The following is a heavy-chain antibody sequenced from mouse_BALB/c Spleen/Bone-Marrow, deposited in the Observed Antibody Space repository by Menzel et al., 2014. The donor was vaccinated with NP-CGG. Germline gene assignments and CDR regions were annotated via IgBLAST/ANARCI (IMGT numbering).Heavy chain of an antibody. D-gene: IGHD2-4*01. CDR3: ARWGITLAY. Sequence: QVQLQQPGAELVKPGASVKLSCKASGYTFTSYWMHWVKQRPGQGLEWIGEINPSNGRTNYNEKFKSKASLTVDKSSSTAYMQLSSLTSEDSAVYYCARWGITLAYWGQGTLVTVSA. V-gene: IGHV1S81*02. CDR1: GYTFTSYW. J-gene: IGHJ3*01. CDR2: INPSNGRT.